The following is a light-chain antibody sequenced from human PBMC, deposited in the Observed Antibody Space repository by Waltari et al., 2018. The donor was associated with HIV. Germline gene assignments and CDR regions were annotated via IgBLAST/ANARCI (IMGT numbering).Light chain of an antibody. CDR3: QPSHTAPGP. Sequence: IHVMQSPSSLSASVGERVIITCRETKPIRTNLNWLQQEKGRAPKLLMYASSSLQNGIPSRFSGSTSGTDFALTISQLQHKDFATYDCQPSHTAPGPFGQGPTVEI. V-gene: IGKV1-39*01. CDR2: ASS. J-gene: IGKJ1*01. CDR1: KPIRTN.